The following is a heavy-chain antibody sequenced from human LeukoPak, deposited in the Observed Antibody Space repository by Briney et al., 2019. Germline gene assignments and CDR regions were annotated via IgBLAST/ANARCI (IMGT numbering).Heavy chain of an antibody. D-gene: IGHD6-19*01. Sequence: SETLSLTCTVSGGSISSYYWSWIRQPPGKGLEWIGYIYYSGSTNYNPSLKSRVTISVDTSKNQSSLKLSSVTAADTAVYYCAGTKTGLAVAGRSYFDYWGQGTLVTVSS. V-gene: IGHV4-59*08. J-gene: IGHJ4*02. CDR2: IYYSGST. CDR3: AGTKTGLAVAGRSYFDY. CDR1: GGSISSYY.